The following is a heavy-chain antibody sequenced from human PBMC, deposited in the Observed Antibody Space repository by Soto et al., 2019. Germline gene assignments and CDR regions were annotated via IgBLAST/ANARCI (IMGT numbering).Heavy chain of an antibody. CDR1: GYTFTSYA. V-gene: IGHV1-3*01. CDR2: INAGNGNT. D-gene: IGHD1-26*01. Sequence: ASVKVSCKAFGYTFTSYAMHWVRQAPGQRLEWMGWINAGNGNTKYSQKFQGRVTITRDTSASTAYMELSSLRSEDTAVYYCARGGSLYWYFDLWGRGTLVTVS. CDR3: ARGGSLYWYFDL. J-gene: IGHJ2*01.